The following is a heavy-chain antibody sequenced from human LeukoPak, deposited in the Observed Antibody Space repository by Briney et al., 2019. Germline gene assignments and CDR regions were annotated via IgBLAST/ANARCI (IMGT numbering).Heavy chain of an antibody. CDR3: ARKKGIFGVVNGPPDAFDI. Sequence: GGSLRLSCAASGFTFSSYGMHWVRQAPGKGLEGGAVIWYDGSNKYYADSVKGRFTISRDNSKNTLYLQMNSLRAEDTAVYYCARKKGIFGVVNGPPDAFDIWGQGTMVTVSS. V-gene: IGHV3-33*01. CDR2: IWYDGSNK. CDR1: GFTFSSYG. D-gene: IGHD3-3*01. J-gene: IGHJ3*02.